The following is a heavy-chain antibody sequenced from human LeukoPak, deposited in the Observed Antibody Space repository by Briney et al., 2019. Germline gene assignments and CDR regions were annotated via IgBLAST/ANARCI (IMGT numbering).Heavy chain of an antibody. CDR3: AKAPGRSGYFPHYYYYMDV. CDR1: GFTFSSYA. V-gene: IGHV3-23*01. D-gene: IGHD3-3*01. Sequence: PGGSLRLSCAASGFTFSSYAMSWVRQAPGKGLEWVSAISGSGGNTYYADSVKGRLTISRDDSKNTLYLQMNSLRAEDTAVYYCAKAPGRSGYFPHYYYYMDVWGKGTTVTVSS. J-gene: IGHJ6*03. CDR2: ISGSGGNT.